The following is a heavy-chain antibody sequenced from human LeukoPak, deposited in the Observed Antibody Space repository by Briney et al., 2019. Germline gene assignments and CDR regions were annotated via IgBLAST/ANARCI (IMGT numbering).Heavy chain of an antibody. CDR1: GFTFSSNY. CDR2: IYSGGST. Sequence: GGSLRLSCAASGFTFSSNYMSWVRQAPGKGLEWVSVIYSGGSTYYADSVKGRFTISRDNSKNTLYLQMNSLRAEDTAVYYCARSKGTYHDILTGLGVFDYWGQGTLVTVSS. V-gene: IGHV3-53*01. CDR3: ARSKGTYHDILTGLGVFDY. J-gene: IGHJ4*02. D-gene: IGHD3-9*01.